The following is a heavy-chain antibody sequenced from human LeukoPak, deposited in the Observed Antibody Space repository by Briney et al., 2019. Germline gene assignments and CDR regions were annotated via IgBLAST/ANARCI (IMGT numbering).Heavy chain of an antibody. J-gene: IGHJ3*02. Sequence: APVKVSCKASGYTFTGYYMHWVRQAPGQGLEWMGWINPNSGGTNYAQKFQGWVTMTRDTSISTAYMELSRLRSDDTAVYYCAREGGYCSSTSCGSDAFDIWGQGTMVTVSS. V-gene: IGHV1-2*04. CDR3: AREGGYCSSTSCGSDAFDI. D-gene: IGHD2-2*03. CDR2: INPNSGGT. CDR1: GYTFTGYY.